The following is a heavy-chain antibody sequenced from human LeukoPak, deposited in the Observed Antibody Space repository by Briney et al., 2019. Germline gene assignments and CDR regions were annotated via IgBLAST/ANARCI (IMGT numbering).Heavy chain of an antibody. D-gene: IGHD2-21*01. CDR3: ARDSFQFGIVVVIAPSDAFDI. J-gene: IGHJ3*02. Sequence: GGSLRLSCAASGFTFSSYGMHWVRQAPGKGLEWVAVISYDGSNKYYADSVKGRFTISRDNSKNTLYLQMNSLRAEDTAVYYCARDSFQFGIVVVIAPSDAFDIWGQGTMVTVSS. CDR1: GFTFSSYG. V-gene: IGHV3-30*03. CDR2: ISYDGSNK.